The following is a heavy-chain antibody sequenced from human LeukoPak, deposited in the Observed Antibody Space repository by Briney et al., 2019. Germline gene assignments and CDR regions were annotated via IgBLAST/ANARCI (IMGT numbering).Heavy chain of an antibody. CDR1: GFTFDSYA. J-gene: IGHJ5*02. CDR2: ISSSGGST. V-gene: IGHV3-23*01. Sequence: PGGSLRLSCAASGFTFDSYAMIWVRQAPGKGLEWVSSISSSGGSTYYADSVKGRFTISRDNSKNTLYLQMNSLRAEDTAVYYCAKDQPSPRPSWFDTWGQGTLVTVSS. CDR3: AKDQPSPRPSWFDT.